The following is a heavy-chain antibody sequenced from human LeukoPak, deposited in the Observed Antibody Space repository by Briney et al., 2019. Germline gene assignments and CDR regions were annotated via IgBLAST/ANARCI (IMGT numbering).Heavy chain of an antibody. V-gene: IGHV3-30*02. CDR3: CTHKNLGY. Sequence: GGSLRLTCTASGFIVSNDYMTWVRQAPGKGLEWVAFIRYDGSNKYYADSVKGRFTISRDNSKNTLYLQMNSLRAEDTSVYYCCTHKNLGYWGQGTLVTVSS. CDR2: IRYDGSNK. CDR1: GFIVSNDY. J-gene: IGHJ4*02.